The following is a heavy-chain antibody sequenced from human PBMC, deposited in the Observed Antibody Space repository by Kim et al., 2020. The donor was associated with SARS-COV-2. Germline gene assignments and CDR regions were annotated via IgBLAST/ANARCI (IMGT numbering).Heavy chain of an antibody. CDR1: GFTFSSYW. V-gene: IGHV3-7*03. CDR2: IKQDGSEK. Sequence: GGSLRLSCAASGFTFSSYWMSWVRQAPGKGLEWVANIKQDGSEKYYVDSVKGQFTISRDNAKNSLYLQMNSLRAEDTAVYYCASDVGYCTNGVCYSSWYFDLXGRGTLVTVSS. D-gene: IGHD2-8*01. J-gene: IGHJ2*01. CDR3: ASDVGYCTNGVCYSSWYFDL.